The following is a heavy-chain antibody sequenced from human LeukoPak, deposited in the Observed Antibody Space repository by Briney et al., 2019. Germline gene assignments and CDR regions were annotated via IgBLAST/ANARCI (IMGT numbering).Heavy chain of an antibody. Sequence: PGGSLRLSCAASGFTLDDYAMHWVRQAPGKGLEWVSLISWDGGSTYYADSVKGRFTISRDNSKNSLYLQMNSLRAEDTALYYCAKDRGIAVAGTYFDLWGRGTLVTVSS. D-gene: IGHD6-19*01. CDR3: AKDRGIAVAGTYFDL. J-gene: IGHJ2*01. CDR1: GFTLDDYA. V-gene: IGHV3-43D*04. CDR2: ISWDGGST.